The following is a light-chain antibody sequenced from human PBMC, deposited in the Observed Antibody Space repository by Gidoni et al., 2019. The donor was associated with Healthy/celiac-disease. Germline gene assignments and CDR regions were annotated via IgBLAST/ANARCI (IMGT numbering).Light chain of an antibody. Sequence: IVLTQSPGTLSLAPGERATLSCRASQSVSSSNLAWYQQKPGQAPRRLIYGASSRATGIPDRFSGSGSGTDFTLTISRLEPEDFAVYYCQQYGSSSLTFGGGTKVEIK. J-gene: IGKJ4*01. CDR1: QSVSSSN. CDR2: GAS. CDR3: QQYGSSSLT. V-gene: IGKV3-20*01.